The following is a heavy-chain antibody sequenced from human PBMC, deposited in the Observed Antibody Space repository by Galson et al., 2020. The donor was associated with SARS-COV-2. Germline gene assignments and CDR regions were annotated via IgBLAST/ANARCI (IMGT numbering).Heavy chain of an antibody. V-gene: IGHV4-30-4*01. D-gene: IGHD5-12*01. CDR2: IYHSGST. J-gene: IGHJ4*02. CDR3: ARGGGWLHSFDY. Sequence: ASETLSLTCTVSGGSISRGDYYWSWVRQSPGKGLEWIGYIYHSGSTFYNPSLLSRVTISIETSRNQFSLELTSVTAADTAGYFCARGGGWLHSFDYWGQGARVTVSS. CDR1: GGSISRGDYY.